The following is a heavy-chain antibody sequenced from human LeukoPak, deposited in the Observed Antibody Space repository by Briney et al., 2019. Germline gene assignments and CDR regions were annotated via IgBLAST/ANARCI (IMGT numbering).Heavy chain of an antibody. CDR3: AKSQPIPHYYGSGSYYYDY. J-gene: IGHJ4*02. Sequence: GGSLRLSCAASGFTFSSYAMSWVRQAPGKGLEWVSAISGSGGSTYYADSVKGRFTISRDNSKNTLYLQMNSLRAEDTAVYYCAKSQPIPHYYGSGSYYYDYWGQGTLVTVSS. CDR1: GFTFSSYA. V-gene: IGHV3-23*01. CDR2: ISGSGGST. D-gene: IGHD3-10*01.